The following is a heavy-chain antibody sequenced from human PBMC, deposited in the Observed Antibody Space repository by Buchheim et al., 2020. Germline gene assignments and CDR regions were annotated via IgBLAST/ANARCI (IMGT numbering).Heavy chain of an antibody. CDR1: GGTFSNYA. D-gene: IGHD3/OR15-3a*01. J-gene: IGHJ4*02. CDR3: ARGGTGNAPPDY. CDR2: IIPIVGIA. Sequence: QVQLVQSGTEVKKPGSSVRVSCKASGGTFSNYAINWVRQAPGQGLEWMGRIIPIVGIANYAQKFQGRVTITADKSTNTAYMELSSLRSEDTAVYYCARGGTGNAPPDYWGQGTL. V-gene: IGHV1-69*04.